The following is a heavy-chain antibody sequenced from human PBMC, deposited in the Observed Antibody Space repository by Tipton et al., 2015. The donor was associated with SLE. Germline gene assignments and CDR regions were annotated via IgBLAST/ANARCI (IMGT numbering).Heavy chain of an antibody. J-gene: IGHJ3*02. V-gene: IGHV4-39*07. CDR3: ARGVQLSPRAFDI. CDR1: GGSISSSSYS. CDR2: IYFSGTS. Sequence: TLSLTCTVSGGSISSSSYSWGWIRQPPGKGLEWIGTIYFSGTSYYNPSLQSRVIISVDTSKNQFSLKLSSVTAADTAVYYCARGVQLSPRAFDIWGQGTMVTVSS. D-gene: IGHD2-2*01.